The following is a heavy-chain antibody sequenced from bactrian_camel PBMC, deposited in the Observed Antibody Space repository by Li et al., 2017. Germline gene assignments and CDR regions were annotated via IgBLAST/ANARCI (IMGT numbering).Heavy chain of an antibody. D-gene: IGHD5*01. Sequence: HVQLVESGGGSVQAGGSLRLSCVASGYTDTTYCMGWFRQAPGKERERVAVIDSDGRTSYADFVKGRFTISRDNAKNTLYLQLNSLKTEDTAMYFCSKGGTGYGYNPSDPRGQGTQVTVS. V-gene: IGHV3S26*01. CDR1: GYTDTTYC. J-gene: IGHJ4*01. CDR2: IDSDGRT.